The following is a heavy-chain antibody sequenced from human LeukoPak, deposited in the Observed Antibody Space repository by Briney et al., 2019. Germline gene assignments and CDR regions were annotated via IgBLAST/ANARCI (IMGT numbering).Heavy chain of an antibody. D-gene: IGHD2-2*01. CDR3: ARVKGVPAAHHFDY. Sequence: GGSLRLSCAASGFTFSSCWMSWVRQAPCKGLEWVANIKQDGSEKYYVDSVKGRFTISRDNAKNSLYLQMNSLRAEDTAVYYCARVKGVPAAHHFDYWGQGTLVTVSS. CDR2: IKQDGSEK. CDR1: GFTFSSCW. V-gene: IGHV3-7*01. J-gene: IGHJ4*02.